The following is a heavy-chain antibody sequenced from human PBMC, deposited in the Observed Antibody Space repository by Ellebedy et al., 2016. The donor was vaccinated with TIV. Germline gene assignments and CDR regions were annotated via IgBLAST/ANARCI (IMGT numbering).Heavy chain of an antibody. CDR1: GFSLSDFT. Sequence: GGSLRLXXAASGFSLSDFTMNWVRQAPGKGLEWVSSISRSGSFIYYADSVRGRFTISRDNAKKSVYLQMNNLRAEDTAMYYCARELPYMPGGYYWGQGTLVTVSS. J-gene: IGHJ4*02. D-gene: IGHD2-2*01. CDR3: ARELPYMPGGYY. CDR2: ISRSGSFI. V-gene: IGHV3-21*01.